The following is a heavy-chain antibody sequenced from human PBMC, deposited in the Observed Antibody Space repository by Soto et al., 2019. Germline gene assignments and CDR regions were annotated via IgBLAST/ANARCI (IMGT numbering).Heavy chain of an antibody. Sequence: PGGSLRLSCAASGFTFSSYAMSWVRQAPGKGLEWVSAISGSGGSTYYADTVKGRFTISRDNSKNTLYLQMNSLRAEDTAVYYCAKLTNFWSGYLSVWGQGTTVTVSS. J-gene: IGHJ6*02. CDR3: AKLTNFWSGYLSV. V-gene: IGHV3-23*01. D-gene: IGHD3-3*01. CDR2: ISGSGGST. CDR1: GFTFSSYA.